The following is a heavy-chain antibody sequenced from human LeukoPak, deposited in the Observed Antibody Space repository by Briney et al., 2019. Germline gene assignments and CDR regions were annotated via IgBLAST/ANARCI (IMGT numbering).Heavy chain of an antibody. J-gene: IGHJ4*02. CDR2: MNPNSGNT. D-gene: IGHD3-22*01. CDR1: GYTFTSYD. V-gene: IGHV1-8*03. Sequence: ASVKVSCKASGYTFTSYDINWVRQATGQGLEWMGWMNPNSGNTGYAQKFQGRVTITRNTSISTAYMELSSLRSEDTAVYYCARGRVYYYDSSGYYSVLYYWGQGILVTVSS. CDR3: ARGRVYYYDSSGYYSVLYY.